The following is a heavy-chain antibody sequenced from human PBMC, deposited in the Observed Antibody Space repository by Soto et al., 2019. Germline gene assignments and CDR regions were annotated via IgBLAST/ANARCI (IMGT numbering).Heavy chain of an antibody. J-gene: IGHJ5*02. CDR1: GFTVSSNY. CDR3: ARDTLAYCGGDCS. D-gene: IGHD2-21*02. Sequence: EVQLVETGGGLIQPGGSLRLSCAASGFTVSSNYMSWVRQAPGKGLEWVSVIYSGGSTYYADSVKGRFTISRDNSKNTLYLQMNSLRAEDTAVYYCARDTLAYCGGDCSWGQGTLVTVSS. V-gene: IGHV3-53*02. CDR2: IYSGGST.